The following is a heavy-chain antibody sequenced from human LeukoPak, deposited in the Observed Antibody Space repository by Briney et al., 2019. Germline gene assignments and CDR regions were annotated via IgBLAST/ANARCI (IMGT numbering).Heavy chain of an antibody. V-gene: IGHV3-48*03. CDR1: GFTFSSFE. CDR2: ISSSGGTI. D-gene: IGHD3-10*01. Sequence: GGSLRLSCAASGFTFSSFEMNWVRQAPGKGLEWVSYISSSGGTIYYADSVKGRFTISRDNAKNSLDLQMNSLRVEDTGIYYCVKVAKYYYGSETYYFFEHWGQGTPVTVSS. J-gene: IGHJ4*02. CDR3: VKVAKYYYGSETYYFFEH.